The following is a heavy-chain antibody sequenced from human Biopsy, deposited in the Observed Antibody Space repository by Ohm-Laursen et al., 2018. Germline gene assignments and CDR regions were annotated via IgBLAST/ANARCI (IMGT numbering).Heavy chain of an antibody. CDR2: ITADEK. V-gene: IGHV1-18*04. J-gene: IGHJ3*02. CDR1: DYTFYSYG. CDR3: ARVFGGAYYSYAFDI. D-gene: IGHD1-26*01. Sequence: ASVKVSCKASDYTFYSYGITWVRRAPGQGLEWMGWITADEKNSAPKFQGRVTMTTDMSTSTAYMELRGLKSDDTAVYHCARVFGGAYYSYAFDIWGQGTLVTVSS.